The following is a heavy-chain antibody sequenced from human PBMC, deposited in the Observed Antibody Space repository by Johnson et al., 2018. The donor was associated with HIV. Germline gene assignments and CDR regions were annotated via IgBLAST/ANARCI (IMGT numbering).Heavy chain of an antibody. CDR2: ISGDAGST. Sequence: MQLVESGGGLVQPGGSLTLSCAASGFTFSNYAMSWVRRAPGKGLEWVSTISGDAGSTYYADSVRGRFTLSRDNSKNILFLQMNSLRAEDTALYYCARVRAGRENAFDIWGQGTMVTVSS. CDR1: GFTFSNYA. CDR3: ARVRAGRENAFDI. D-gene: IGHD1-26*01. J-gene: IGHJ3*02. V-gene: IGHV3-23*04.